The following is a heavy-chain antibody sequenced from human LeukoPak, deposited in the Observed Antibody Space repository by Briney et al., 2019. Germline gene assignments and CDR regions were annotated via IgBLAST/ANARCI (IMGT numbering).Heavy chain of an antibody. D-gene: IGHD3-10*01. Sequence: SETLSLTCTVSGGSISSSGYYWGWIRQPPGKGLEWIGSIYYSGSTYYNPSLKSRVTISVDTSKNQFSLKLSSVTAADTAVYYCARGYYGSGKYFYYFDYWGQGTLVTVSS. J-gene: IGHJ4*02. CDR1: GGSISSSGYY. V-gene: IGHV4-39*07. CDR2: IYYSGST. CDR3: ARGYYGSGKYFYYFDY.